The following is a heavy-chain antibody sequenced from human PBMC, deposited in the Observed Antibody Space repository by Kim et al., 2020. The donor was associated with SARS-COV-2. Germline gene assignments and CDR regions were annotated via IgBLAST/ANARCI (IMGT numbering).Heavy chain of an antibody. Sequence: ASVKVSCRASGYNFTAYSINWVRQAPGQGLEWMGWINPNTGNPAYAQDFTGQVVFSLDSSVSTTYLQIINLKADDTAVYYCARNRYGGNFPFDYWGRGTLVTVSS. CDR2: INPNTGNP. J-gene: IGHJ4*02. CDR1: GYNFTAYS. V-gene: IGHV7-4-1*02. D-gene: IGHD2-21*02. CDR3: ARNRYGGNFPFDY.